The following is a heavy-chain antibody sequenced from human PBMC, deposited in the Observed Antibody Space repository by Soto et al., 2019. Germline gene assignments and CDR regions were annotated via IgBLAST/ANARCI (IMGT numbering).Heavy chain of an antibody. D-gene: IGHD2-15*01. Sequence: QVQLVQSGAEVKKPGSSVKVSCKASGGTFSSYAISWVRQAPGQGLEWMGGIIPIFGTANYAQKFQGRVRFTADEPTAKAYMGLSSLGSEDRAVYYCAGGCLTDYGGGGSAPSAPKNRYNCFAPGGQGPLFPVPS. CDR3: AGGCLTDYGGGGSAPSAPKNRYNCFAP. CDR1: GGTFSSYA. J-gene: IGHJ5*02. CDR2: IIPIFGTA. V-gene: IGHV1-69*01.